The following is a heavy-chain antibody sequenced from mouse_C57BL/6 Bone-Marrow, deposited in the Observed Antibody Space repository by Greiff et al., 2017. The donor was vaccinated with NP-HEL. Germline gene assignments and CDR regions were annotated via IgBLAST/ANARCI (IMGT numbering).Heavy chain of an antibody. D-gene: IGHD2-4*01. J-gene: IGHJ2*01. CDR3: ASLYDYDVGY. CDR1: GYTFTSYW. Sequence: QVQLQQPGAELVMPGASVKLSCKASGYTFTSYWMHWVKQRPGQGLEWIGEIDPSDSYTNYNQKFKGKSTLTVDKSSSTAYMTLSSLTSEDSAVYYCASLYDYDVGYWGQGTTLTVSS. CDR2: IDPSDSYT. V-gene: IGHV1-69*01.